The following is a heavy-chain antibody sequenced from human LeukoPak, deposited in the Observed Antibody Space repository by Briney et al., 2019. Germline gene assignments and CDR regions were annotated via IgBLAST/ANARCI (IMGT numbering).Heavy chain of an antibody. D-gene: IGHD3-10*01. CDR2: ISGSGDST. V-gene: IGHV3-23*01. CDR3: AKGTWFGDYPVPFDS. CDR1: GFTFSSYA. J-gene: IGHJ4*02. Sequence: PGGSLRLSCAASGFTFSSYAMGWVRQAPGKGLEWVSAISGSGDSTYYADSVKGRSTISRDNSKNTLFLQMNSLRAEDAAVYYCAKGTWFGDYPVPFDSWGQGTLVAVSS.